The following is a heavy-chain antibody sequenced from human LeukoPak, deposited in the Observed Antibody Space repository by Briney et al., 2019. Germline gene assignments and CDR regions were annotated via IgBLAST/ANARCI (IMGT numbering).Heavy chain of an antibody. V-gene: IGHV3-23*01. CDR2: SSSSDDGK. CDR3: THLGWFDP. J-gene: IGHJ5*02. CDR1: GLSLNNYA. Sequence: GGSLRLSCAASGLSLNNYAMSWVRQVPGKGLEWVSASSSSDDGKWYAESVRGRFTISRDNAKNTLYLQMNSLRAEDTAVYYCTHLGWFDPWGQGTLVTVSS.